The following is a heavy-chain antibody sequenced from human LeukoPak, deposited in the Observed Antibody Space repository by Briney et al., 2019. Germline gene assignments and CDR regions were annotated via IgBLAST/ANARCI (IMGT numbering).Heavy chain of an antibody. CDR1: GGSISNTNW. CDR3: ARADLRAVDY. Sequence: SGTLSLTCGVSGGSISNTNWWTWVRQPPGKGLEWIGGSTNYNPSLKSRVTISVDTSKNQFSLKLNSVTAADTAVYYCARADLRAVDYWGQGTLVTVSS. J-gene: IGHJ4*02. CDR2: GST. V-gene: IGHV4-4*02.